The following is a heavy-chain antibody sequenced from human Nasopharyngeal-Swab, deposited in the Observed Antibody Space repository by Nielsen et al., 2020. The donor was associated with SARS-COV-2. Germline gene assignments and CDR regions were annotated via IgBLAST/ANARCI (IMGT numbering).Heavy chain of an antibody. D-gene: IGHD3-16*01. J-gene: IGHJ4*02. V-gene: IGHV3-9*01. Sequence: GGSLRLSCAASGFTFDDYAMHWVLQAPGKGLEWVSGISWNSGSIGYADSVKGRFTISRDNAKNSLYLQMNSLRAEDTALYYCAKANYDYVWGSYSDYWGQGTLVTVSS. CDR2: ISWNSGSI. CDR1: GFTFDDYA. CDR3: AKANYDYVWGSYSDY.